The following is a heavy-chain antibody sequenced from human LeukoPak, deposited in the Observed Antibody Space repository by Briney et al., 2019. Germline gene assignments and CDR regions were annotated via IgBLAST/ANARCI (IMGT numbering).Heavy chain of an antibody. J-gene: IGHJ6*02. CDR3: ARCTMVRGVITAIYYYYGMDV. V-gene: IGHV1-8*01. Sequence: ASVKVSCKASGYTFTSYDINWVRQATGQGLEWMGWMNPNSGNTGYAQKFQGRVTMTRNTSISTAYMELSSLRSEDTAVYYCARCTMVRGVITAIYYYYGMDVWGQGTTVTVSS. D-gene: IGHD3-10*01. CDR2: MNPNSGNT. CDR1: GYTFTSYD.